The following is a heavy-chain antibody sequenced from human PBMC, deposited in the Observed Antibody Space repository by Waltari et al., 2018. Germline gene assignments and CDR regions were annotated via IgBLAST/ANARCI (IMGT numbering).Heavy chain of an antibody. D-gene: IGHD4-17*01. CDR3: ARSLGEDAFDI. J-gene: IGHJ3*02. V-gene: IGHV1-69*14. CDR1: GCTSSSYA. Sequence: QVQLVHSGAELKHPGSSVKVSCKASGCTSSSYAVRWVRQAPGQELEWMGRIIRIFGTANYAQKFQGRVTITADKSTSTAYMELSSLRSEDTAVYYCARSLGEDAFDIWGQGTMVTVSS. CDR2: IIRIFGTA.